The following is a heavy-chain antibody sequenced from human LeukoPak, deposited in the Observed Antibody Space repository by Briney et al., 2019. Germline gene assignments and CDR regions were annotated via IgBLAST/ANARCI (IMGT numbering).Heavy chain of an antibody. Sequence: PGGSLRLSCAASGFTFSSYAMSWVRQAPGKGLEWVSAISGSGGSTYYADSVKSRFIISRDNSKNTLYLQMNSLRAEDTAVYYCARGESIFGVVIIPKYFDYWGQGTLVTVSS. J-gene: IGHJ4*02. CDR3: ARGESIFGVVIIPKYFDY. D-gene: IGHD3-3*01. V-gene: IGHV3-23*01. CDR1: GFTFSSYA. CDR2: ISGSGGST.